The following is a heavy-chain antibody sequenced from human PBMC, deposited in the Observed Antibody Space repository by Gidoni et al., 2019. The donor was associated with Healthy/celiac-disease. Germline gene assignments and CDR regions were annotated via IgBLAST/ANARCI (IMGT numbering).Heavy chain of an antibody. J-gene: IGHJ4*02. CDR2: MYWDDDK. Sequence: QITLKESGPTLVKPTQTLTLTCTFSGFSLSTSGVGVGWIRQPPGKALEWLALMYWDDDKRYSPSLKSRLTITKDTSKNQVVLTMTNMDPVDTATYYCAHSTWFGRRIPYDYWGQGTLVTVSS. CDR3: AHSTWFGRRIPYDY. CDR1: GFSLSTSGVG. V-gene: IGHV2-5*02. D-gene: IGHD3-10*01.